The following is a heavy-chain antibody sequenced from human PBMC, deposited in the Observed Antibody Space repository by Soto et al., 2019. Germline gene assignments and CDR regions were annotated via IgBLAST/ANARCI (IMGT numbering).Heavy chain of an antibody. J-gene: IGHJ5*02. CDR3: AIYKRDLLTGYLNGFGP. CDR1: GYSLTGYF. Sequence: PVTLARKAAGYSLTGYFMHCVLEAPGQGLEWMGWINPNSGGTNYAQKFQGWVTMTRDTSISTAYMELSRLRSDDTAVYYCAIYKRDLLTGYLNGFGPRGERPLVTVSS. V-gene: IGHV1-2*04. D-gene: IGHD3-9*01. CDR2: INPNSGGT.